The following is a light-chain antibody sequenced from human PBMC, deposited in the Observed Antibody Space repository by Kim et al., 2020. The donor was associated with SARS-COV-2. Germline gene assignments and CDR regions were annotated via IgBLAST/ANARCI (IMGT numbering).Light chain of an antibody. Sequence: SVSPGERATLSCKASQSVGSQLAWYQQKPGQPPRLLIYDASNRAAGIPARFSGSGSGTDFTLTISSLEPEDFAVYYCQQRTTSITFGGGTKVDIK. CDR3: QQRTTSIT. CDR2: DAS. CDR1: QSVGSQ. V-gene: IGKV3-11*01. J-gene: IGKJ4*01.